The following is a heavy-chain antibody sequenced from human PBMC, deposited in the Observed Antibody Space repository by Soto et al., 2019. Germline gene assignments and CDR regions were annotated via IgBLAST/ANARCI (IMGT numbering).Heavy chain of an antibody. J-gene: IGHJ4*02. Sequence: ASVKVSCKASGYIFTAYSMHRVRQAPGQGLEWVGWFNPNSGDTIYAQKFQGRVTLTGDTSISTAYMELYSLTSGDTAVYYCAREASAVISLDYWGQGTLVTVSS. CDR3: AREASAVISLDY. CDR1: GYIFTAYS. D-gene: IGHD6-19*01. CDR2: FNPNSGDT. V-gene: IGHV1-2*02.